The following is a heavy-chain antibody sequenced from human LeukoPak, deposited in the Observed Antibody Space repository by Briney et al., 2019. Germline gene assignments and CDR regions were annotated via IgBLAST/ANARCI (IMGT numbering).Heavy chain of an antibody. D-gene: IGHD3-16*02. CDR2: ISAYNGNT. V-gene: IGHV1-18*04. Sequence: GASVTVSCKASGYTFTSYGISWVRQAPGQGLEWMGWISAYNGNTNYAQKLQGRVTMTTDTSTSTAYMELRSLRSDDTAVYYCARLRLGELSPTPDYYYYGMDVWGKGTTVTVSS. CDR3: ARLRLGELSPTPDYYYYGMDV. J-gene: IGHJ6*04. CDR1: GYTFTSYG.